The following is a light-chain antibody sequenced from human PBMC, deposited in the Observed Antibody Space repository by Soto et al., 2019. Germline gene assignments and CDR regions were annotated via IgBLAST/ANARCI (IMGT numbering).Light chain of an antibody. CDR2: AAS. J-gene: IGKJ1*01. CDR1: QGISSY. Sequence: IQLTQSPSSLSASVGDRVTITCRASQGISSYLAWYQQKPGKAPKLLIYAASTLQSGVPSSFSGSGSGTDFTLTISCLQSEDFATYCCQQYYSYSWTFGHGTKVDIK. V-gene: IGKV1-9*01. CDR3: QQYYSYSWT.